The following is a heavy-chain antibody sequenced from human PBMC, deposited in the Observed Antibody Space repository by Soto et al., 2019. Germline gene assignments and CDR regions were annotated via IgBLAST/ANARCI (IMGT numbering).Heavy chain of an antibody. J-gene: IGHJ4*02. V-gene: IGHV3-23*01. CDR2: ISGSGGTT. CDR3: AKFFVETGSNSGWPWSFHY. D-gene: IGHD6-25*01. Sequence: EVQLLESGGGXXXXGXXXXXXCXAXXXXXXXXAMSXXXXAPGQGLDWVSAISGSGGTTYYADSVKGRFTISRDNSKNTLFLQMNSLRAEDAAVYYCAKFFVETGSNSGWPWSFHYWGQGTLVTVSS. CDR1: XXXXXXXA.